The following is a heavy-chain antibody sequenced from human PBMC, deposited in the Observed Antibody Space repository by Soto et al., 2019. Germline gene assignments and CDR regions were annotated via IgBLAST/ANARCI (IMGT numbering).Heavy chain of an antibody. CDR1: GFSFDEYG. CDR2: INWNGGST. J-gene: IGHJ4*02. D-gene: IGHD1-26*01. CDR3: ARRPSGNYIFGY. Sequence: GGSLRLSCAASGFSFDEYGMSWVRQAPGKGLEWVSGINWNGGSTGYADSVKGRFTISRDNAKNSLYLQMNSLRAEDTALYYCARRPSGNYIFGYWGQGTLVTVSS. V-gene: IGHV3-20*04.